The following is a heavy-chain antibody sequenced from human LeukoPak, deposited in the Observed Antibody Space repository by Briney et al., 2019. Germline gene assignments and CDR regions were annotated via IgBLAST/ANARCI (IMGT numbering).Heavy chain of an antibody. D-gene: IGHD6-13*01. CDR3: AKGAAAGTFFDY. CDR1: GFTFDDYA. Sequence: PGGSLRLSCAASGFTFDDYAMHWVRHAPGKGLEWVSLISGDGGSTYYADSVKGRFTISRDNSKNSLYLQMNSLRTEDTALYYCAKGAAAGTFFDYWGQGTLVTVSS. V-gene: IGHV3-43*02. CDR2: ISGDGGST. J-gene: IGHJ4*02.